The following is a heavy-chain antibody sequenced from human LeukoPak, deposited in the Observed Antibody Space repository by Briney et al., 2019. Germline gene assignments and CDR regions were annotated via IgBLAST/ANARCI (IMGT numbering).Heavy chain of an antibody. D-gene: IGHD3-3*01. CDR3: AGDQTYYDFWSGYEFDY. J-gene: IGHJ4*02. CDR1: GFTFSSYA. CDR2: ISGSGGST. Sequence: PGGSLRLSCAASGFTFSSYAMSWVRQAPGKGLEWVSAISGSGGSTYYADSVKGRFTISRDNSKNTLYLQMNSLRAEDTAVYYCAGDQTYYDFWSGYEFDYWGQGTLVTVSS. V-gene: IGHV3-23*01.